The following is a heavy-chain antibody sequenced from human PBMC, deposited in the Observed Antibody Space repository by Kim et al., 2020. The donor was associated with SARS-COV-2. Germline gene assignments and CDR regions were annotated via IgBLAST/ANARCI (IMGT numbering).Heavy chain of an antibody. Sequence: GGSLRLSCAASGLTFSSYDMHWVRQATGKGLEWVSAIGTAGDTYYPGSVKGRFTISRENAKNSLYLQMNSLRAGDTAVYYCARGEGDDYAPLKTKYYYYGMDVWGQGTTVTVSS. V-gene: IGHV3-13*04. CDR2: IGTAGDT. CDR1: GLTFSSYD. D-gene: IGHD5-12*01. J-gene: IGHJ6*02. CDR3: ARGEGDDYAPLKTKYYYYGMDV.